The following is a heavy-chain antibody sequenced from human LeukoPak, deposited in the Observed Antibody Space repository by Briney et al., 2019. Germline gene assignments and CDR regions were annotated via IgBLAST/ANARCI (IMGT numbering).Heavy chain of an antibody. CDR1: GLTFSSYA. CDR2: ISYDGSNK. D-gene: IGHD3-16*01. V-gene: IGHV3-30*14. CDR3: ARWGSTKTHFDY. Sequence: HPGGSLRLSCAVSGLTFSSYAMHWVRQAPGKGLEWVAVISYDGSNKYYADSVKGRFTISRDNSKNTLYLQMNSLRAEDTAVYYCARWGSTKTHFDYWGQGTLVTVSS. J-gene: IGHJ4*02.